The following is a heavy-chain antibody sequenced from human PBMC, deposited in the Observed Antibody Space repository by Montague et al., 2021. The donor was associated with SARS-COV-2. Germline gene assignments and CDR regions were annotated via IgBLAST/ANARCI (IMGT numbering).Heavy chain of an antibody. CDR2: VHDIESS. Sequence: SETLSLTCTVSGGSISRYFRNWVRQTPGKGLEWMGYVHDIESSIYNPSLQSRITILLDTSKNQFSLRLNAVTAADTAVYYCARVTLGGRDGRTRQYDGLDSWGQGILVTVSS. CDR1: GGSISRYF. V-gene: IGHV4-59*01. D-gene: IGHD3-16*01. J-gene: IGHJ4*02. CDR3: ARVTLGGRDGRTRQYDGLDS.